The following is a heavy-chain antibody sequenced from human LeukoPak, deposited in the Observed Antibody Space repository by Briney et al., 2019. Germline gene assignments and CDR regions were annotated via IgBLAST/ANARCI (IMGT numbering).Heavy chain of an antibody. Sequence: GASVKVSCKASGGTFSSYAISWVRQAPGQGLEWMGGIIPIFGTANYAQKFQGRVTITADESTSTAYMELSSLRSEDTAVYYCVRDEDYGSEDWGQGTLVTVSS. CDR1: GGTFSSYA. J-gene: IGHJ4*02. CDR3: VRDEDYGSED. D-gene: IGHD3-10*01. V-gene: IGHV1-69*13. CDR2: IIPIFGTA.